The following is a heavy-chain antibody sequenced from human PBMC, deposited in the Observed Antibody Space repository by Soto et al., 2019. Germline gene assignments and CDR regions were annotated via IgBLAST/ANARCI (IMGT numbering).Heavy chain of an antibody. J-gene: IGHJ4*02. V-gene: IGHV3-33*01. CDR2: IWYDGSNE. CDR3: ARDYDSTGYELGY. D-gene: IGHD6-25*01. CDR1: GFTFSRHG. Sequence: QVQLVESGGGVVQPGRSLRLSCAASGFTFSRHGMHWVRQAPGKGLEWVAIIWYDGSNEYYADSVRGRFTISRDNSKNTLYLQMSSLRVDDTAVYYCARDYDSTGYELGYWGQGALDTVSS.